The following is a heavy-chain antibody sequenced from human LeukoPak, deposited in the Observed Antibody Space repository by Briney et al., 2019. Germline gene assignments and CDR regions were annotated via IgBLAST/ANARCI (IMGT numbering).Heavy chain of an antibody. J-gene: IGHJ6*02. CDR3: ARVLLNYYGSGSYYNVRLYYYYYGMDV. D-gene: IGHD3-10*01. CDR1: GYTFTGYY. CDR2: INPNSGGT. V-gene: IGHV1-2*02. Sequence: ASVKVSCKVSGYTFTGYYMHWVRQAPGQGLEWMGWINPNSGGTNYAQKFQGRVTMTRDTSISTAYMELSRLRSDDTAVYYCARVLLNYYGSGSYYNVRLYYYYYGMDVWGQGTTVTVSS.